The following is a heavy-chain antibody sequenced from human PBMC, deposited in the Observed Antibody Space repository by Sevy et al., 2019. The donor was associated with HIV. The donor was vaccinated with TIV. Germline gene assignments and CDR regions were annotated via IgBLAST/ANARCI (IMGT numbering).Heavy chain of an antibody. CDR1: GGSISSYY. CDR3: ARRSSGWYEDHYYYYMDV. Sequence: SETLSLTCTVSGGSISSYYWSWIRQPPGKGLEWIGYIYYSGSTNYHPSPKSRVTISVDTSKNQFSLTLSYVTAADTAVYYCARRSSGWYEDHYYYYMDVWGKGTTVTVSS. D-gene: IGHD6-19*01. CDR2: IYYSGST. V-gene: IGHV4-59*08. J-gene: IGHJ6*03.